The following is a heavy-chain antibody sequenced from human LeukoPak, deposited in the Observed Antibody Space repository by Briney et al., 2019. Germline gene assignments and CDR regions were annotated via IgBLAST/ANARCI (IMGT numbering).Heavy chain of an antibody. CDR1: GYTFTSNA. CDR3: AREGYYYGSGSNHLDY. J-gene: IGHJ4*02. V-gene: IGHV1-3*01. D-gene: IGHD3-10*01. CDR2: INGANGNT. Sequence: GASVKVSCKASGYTFTSNAIHWVRQAPGQRLEWMGWINGANGNTKYSQKFHGRVTITRDTSASTAYMELSSLRSEDTAVYYCAREGYYYGSGSNHLDYWGQGTLVTVSS.